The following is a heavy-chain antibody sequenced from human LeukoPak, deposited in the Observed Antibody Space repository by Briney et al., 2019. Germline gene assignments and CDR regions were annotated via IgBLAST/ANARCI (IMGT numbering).Heavy chain of an antibody. Sequence: ASVKVSCKASGYTFTSNGISWVRQAPGQGLEWMGWISAYNGNTNYEQKLQGRVTMTRDMSTSTDYMELSSLRSEDTAIYYCARDNSVGDNAWWFDPWGQGTLVTVSS. V-gene: IGHV1-18*01. J-gene: IGHJ5*02. CDR3: ARDNSVGDNAWWFDP. CDR2: ISAYNGNT. D-gene: IGHD1-26*01. CDR1: GYTFTSNG.